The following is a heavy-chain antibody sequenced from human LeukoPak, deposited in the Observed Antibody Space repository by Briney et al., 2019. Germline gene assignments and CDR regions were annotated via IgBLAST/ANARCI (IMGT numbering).Heavy chain of an antibody. CDR3: ARDPKRYSSSSGDY. Sequence: GGSLRLSCAASGFTFSSYWTSWVRQAPGKGLEWVANIKQDGSEKYYVDSVKGRFTISRDNAKNSLYLQMNSLRAEDTAVYYCARDPKRYSSSSGDYWGQGTLVTVSS. D-gene: IGHD6-6*01. CDR2: IKQDGSEK. V-gene: IGHV3-7*01. CDR1: GFTFSSYW. J-gene: IGHJ4*02.